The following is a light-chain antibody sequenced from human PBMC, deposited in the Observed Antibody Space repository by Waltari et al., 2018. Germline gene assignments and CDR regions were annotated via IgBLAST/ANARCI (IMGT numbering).Light chain of an antibody. Sequence: QSVVTQSPSASGAPGQRVTISCSGSNSNIGSSTVNWYQKVPGTAPRLLIYSNDPRPSGVPARFSASKSGTSAPLAISGLQSEDEADYYCATWDARLTAVVFGGGTKVTVL. V-gene: IGLV1-44*01. CDR2: SND. CDR3: ATWDARLTAVV. J-gene: IGLJ2*01. CDR1: NSNIGSST.